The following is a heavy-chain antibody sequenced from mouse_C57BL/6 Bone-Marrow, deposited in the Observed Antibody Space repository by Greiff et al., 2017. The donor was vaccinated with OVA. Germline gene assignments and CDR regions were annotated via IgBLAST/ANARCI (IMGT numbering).Heavy chain of an antibody. Sequence: VKLQQPGAELVKPGASVKMSCKASGYTFTSYWITWVKQRPGQGLEWIGDIYPGSGSTNYNEKFKSKATLTVDTSSSTAYMQLSSLTSEDSAVYYCARRGIYYDYDWGQGTTLTVSS. CDR2: IYPGSGST. D-gene: IGHD2-4*01. V-gene: IGHV1-55*01. J-gene: IGHJ2*01. CDR3: ARRGIYYDYD. CDR1: GYTFTSYW.